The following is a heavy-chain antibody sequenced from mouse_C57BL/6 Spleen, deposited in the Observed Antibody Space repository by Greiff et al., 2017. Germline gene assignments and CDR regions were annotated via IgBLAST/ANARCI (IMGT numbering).Heavy chain of an antibody. CDR3: ARTIYYGSSYGYAMDY. J-gene: IGHJ4*01. V-gene: IGHV1-64*01. CDR1: GYTFTSYW. CDR2: IHPNSGST. Sequence: QVQLQQPGAELVKPGASVKLSCKASGYTFTSYWMHWVKQRPGQGLEWIGMIHPNSGSTNYNEKFKSKDTLTVDKSSSTAYMQLSSLTSEDSAVYYCARTIYYGSSYGYAMDYWGQGTSVTVSS. D-gene: IGHD1-1*01.